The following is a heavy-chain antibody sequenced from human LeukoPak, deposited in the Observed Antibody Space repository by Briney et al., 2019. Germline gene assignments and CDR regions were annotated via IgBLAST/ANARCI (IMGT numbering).Heavy chain of an antibody. CDR3: ASSHKNVYDFWSGYYTGEANYYYYMDV. Sequence: SETLSLTCTVSGGSISSSSYYWGWIRQPPGKGLEWIGSIYYSGSTYYNPSLKSRVTISVDTSKNQFSLKLSSVTAADTAVYYCASSHKNVYDFWSGYYTGEANYYYYMDVWGKGTTVTVSS. V-gene: IGHV4-39*07. D-gene: IGHD3-3*01. J-gene: IGHJ6*03. CDR2: IYYSGST. CDR1: GGSISSSSYY.